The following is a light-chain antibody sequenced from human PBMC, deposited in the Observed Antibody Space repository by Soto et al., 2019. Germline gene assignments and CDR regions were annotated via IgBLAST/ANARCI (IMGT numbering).Light chain of an antibody. CDR3: AAWYDHLTAYV. CDR1: TSNIGTFY. V-gene: IGLV1-47*02. CDR2: LGD. Sequence: QSVLTQPPSASSTPGQTVTISCSGSTSNIGTFYVYWYQHLPGTAPKLLIYLGDQRASGVSDRFSGSKSGTSASLAINGLRSDDEADYYCAAWYDHLTAYVFGSGTKVTVL. J-gene: IGLJ1*01.